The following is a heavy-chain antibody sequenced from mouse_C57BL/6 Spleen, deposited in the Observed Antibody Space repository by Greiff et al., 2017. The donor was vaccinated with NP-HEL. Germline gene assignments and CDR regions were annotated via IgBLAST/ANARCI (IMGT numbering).Heavy chain of an antibody. J-gene: IGHJ4*01. CDR3: ARSEGYGSSPDAMDC. V-gene: IGHV7-3*01. Sequence: EVKLVESGGGLVQPGGSLSLSCAASGFTFTDYYMSWVRQPPGKALEWLGFIRNKANGYTTEYSASVKGRFTISRDNSQSILYLQMHALRAGESAAYYCARSEGYGSSPDAMDCWGQGASVTVA. CDR2: IRNKANGYTT. D-gene: IGHD1-3*01. CDR1: GFTFTDYY.